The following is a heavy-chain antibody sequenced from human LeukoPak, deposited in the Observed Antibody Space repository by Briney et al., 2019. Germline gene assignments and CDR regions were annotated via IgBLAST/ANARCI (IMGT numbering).Heavy chain of an antibody. J-gene: IGHJ4*02. V-gene: IGHV3-23*01. CDR2: ISGSGGST. CDR1: GFTSSNYG. Sequence: PGGSLRLSCAASGFTSSNYGMSWVRQAPGKGLEWVSLISGSGGSTYYADSVKGRFTISSDNSKNTLYLQMDSLRAEDTAIYYCARAFTTITARFDYWGQGSLVTVSS. CDR3: ARAFTTITARFDY. D-gene: IGHD6-6*01.